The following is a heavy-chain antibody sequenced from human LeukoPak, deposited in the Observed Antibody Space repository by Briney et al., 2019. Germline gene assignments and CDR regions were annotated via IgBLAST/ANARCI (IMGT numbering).Heavy chain of an antibody. D-gene: IGHD6-13*01. Sequence: GGSLRLSCAASGITFSNAWMSWVRQGPGRGLEGVGRIKSKTDGGTTDYAAPVKGRFTISRDDSKNTVYLQMNSLKTEDTAVYYCTTVRGSSWQYFQHWGQGTLVTVSS. CDR3: TTVRGSSWQYFQH. CDR2: IKSKTDGGTT. J-gene: IGHJ1*01. V-gene: IGHV3-15*01. CDR1: GITFSNAW.